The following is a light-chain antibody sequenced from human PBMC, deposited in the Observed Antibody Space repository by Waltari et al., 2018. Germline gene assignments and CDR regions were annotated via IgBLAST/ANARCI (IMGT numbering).Light chain of an antibody. Sequence: QSALTQPASVSGSPAQSVTISCTGTSSDVGGCESVSRYQQHPGKAPKLLIYDVSKRPSGVSNRFAGSKSGNTASLTISGLQTDDEAEYFCSSYTANSLVLFGGGTKVTVL. V-gene: IGLV2-14*03. J-gene: IGLJ2*01. CDR1: SSDVGGCES. CDR2: DVS. CDR3: SSYTANSLVL.